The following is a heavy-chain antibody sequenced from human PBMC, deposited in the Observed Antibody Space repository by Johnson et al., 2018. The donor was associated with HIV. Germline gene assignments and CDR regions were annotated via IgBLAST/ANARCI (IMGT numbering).Heavy chain of an antibody. J-gene: IGHJ3*02. Sequence: QVQLVESGGGLVKPGGSLRLSCAASGFTFNNAWMSWVRQAPGKGLEWVAFIRYDGSNKYYADSVKGRFTISRDNSKNTLYLQMNSLRAEDTAVYYCAREGAPSARDFGAFDIWGQGTTVTVSS. CDR1: GFTFNNAW. D-gene: IGHD1-26*01. CDR3: AREGAPSARDFGAFDI. CDR2: IRYDGSNK. V-gene: IGHV3-30*02.